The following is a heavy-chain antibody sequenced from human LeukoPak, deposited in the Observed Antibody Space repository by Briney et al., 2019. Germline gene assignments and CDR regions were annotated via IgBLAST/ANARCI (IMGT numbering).Heavy chain of an antibody. Sequence: GGSLRLSCVASEFTFSNYWIHWVRQAPGKGLEWVSHITASGTAMFYADSVKGRFTISRDNAKNSLYLQMNSLRDEDTAVYYCASSGSYRFDYWGQGTLVTVSS. CDR2: ITASGTAM. J-gene: IGHJ4*02. CDR1: EFTFSNYW. D-gene: IGHD1-26*01. CDR3: ASSGSYRFDY. V-gene: IGHV3-48*02.